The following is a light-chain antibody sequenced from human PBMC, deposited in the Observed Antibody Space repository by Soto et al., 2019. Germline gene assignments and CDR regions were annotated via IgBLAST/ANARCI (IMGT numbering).Light chain of an antibody. Sequence: DIVLTQSPATLSLSPGERATLSCRASQSVGSYLAWYQHKPGQAPRLLIYDASNRATGIPARFSGSGSGTDFTLTIGSLEPEDFAVYYCQQRTNRLLTFGGGTKAEI. V-gene: IGKV3-11*01. CDR3: QQRTNRLLT. J-gene: IGKJ4*01. CDR2: DAS. CDR1: QSVGSY.